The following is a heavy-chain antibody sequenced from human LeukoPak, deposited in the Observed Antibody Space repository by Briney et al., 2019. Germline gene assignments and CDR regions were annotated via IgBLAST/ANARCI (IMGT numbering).Heavy chain of an antibody. D-gene: IGHD2-21*02. J-gene: IGHJ4*02. V-gene: IGHV3-7*01. CDR3: AKASAYCGGDCYNDY. Sequence: GGSLRLSCAASGFTFSNYWMTWVRQAPGKGLEWVANMNQDGSAKYYVDSVKGRFAISRDNAKNSLYLQMNSLRAEDTAVYYCAKASAYCGGDCYNDYWGQGTLVTVSS. CDR2: MNQDGSAK. CDR1: GFTFSNYW.